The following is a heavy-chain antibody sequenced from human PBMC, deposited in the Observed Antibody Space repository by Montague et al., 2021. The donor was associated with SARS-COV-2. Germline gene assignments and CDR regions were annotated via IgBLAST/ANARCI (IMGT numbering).Heavy chain of an antibody. CDR2: VKDSGST. J-gene: IGHJ3*02. CDR3: TRGRPVQGSFRHFDSISSGALDI. D-gene: IGHD3-9*01. CDR1: GGSFSGYY. V-gene: IGHV4-34*01. Sequence: SETLSLTCAVYGGSFSGYYWSWIRQPPGKGLEWIGEVKDSGSTNYIPSLKSRVAISVDTSKNQFSLKLRSVTAADTAVFFCTRGRPVQGSFRHFDSISSGALDIWAQGSLVIVSS.